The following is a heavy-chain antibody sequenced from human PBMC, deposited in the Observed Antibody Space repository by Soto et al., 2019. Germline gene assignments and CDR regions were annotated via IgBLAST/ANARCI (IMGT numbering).Heavy chain of an antibody. CDR3: ARTQEYYYDSSGYRAAFDI. J-gene: IGHJ3*02. CDR2: IYYSGST. V-gene: IGHV4-31*03. CDR1: GGSISSGGYY. Sequence: SETLSLTCTVSGGSISSGGYYWCWLRQHPGKVLEWIGYIYYSGSTYYNPSLKSRVTISVDTSKNQFSLKLSSVTAADTAVYYCARTQEYYYDSSGYRAAFDIWGQGTMVTVSS. D-gene: IGHD3-22*01.